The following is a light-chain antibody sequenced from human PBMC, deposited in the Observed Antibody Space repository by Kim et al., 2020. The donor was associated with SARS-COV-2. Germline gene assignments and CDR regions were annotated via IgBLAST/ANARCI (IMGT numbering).Light chain of an antibody. Sequence: SYELTQPPSVSVAPGETASITCGGDSMANKRVHWYQQKAGQAPVLVIYYDNDRPSGIPERFSGSKSGDTAILTITRAEVGDEADFYCQVLGSNSGRWVFG. CDR1: SMANKR. V-gene: IGLV3-21*04. CDR3: QVLGSNSGRWV. CDR2: YDN. J-gene: IGLJ3*02.